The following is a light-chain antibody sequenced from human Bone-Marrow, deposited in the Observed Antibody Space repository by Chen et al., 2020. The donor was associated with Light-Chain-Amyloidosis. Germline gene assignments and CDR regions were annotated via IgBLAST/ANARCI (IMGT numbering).Light chain of an antibody. V-gene: IGLV2-23*01. CDR3: CSYDGNYSLV. J-gene: IGLJ3*02. CDR1: SSDVGNYYL. Sequence: SALTQPASVAGSPGQAATISCSGTSSDVGNYYLYSWYQQHPGEAPKLIIYEGTQRPSGVSNRFSGSKSANTASLTISGLQAEDEADYFCCSYDGNYSLVFGGVTKLTVL. CDR2: EGT.